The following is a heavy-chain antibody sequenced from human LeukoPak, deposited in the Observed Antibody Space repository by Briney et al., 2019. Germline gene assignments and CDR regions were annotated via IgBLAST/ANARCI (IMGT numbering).Heavy chain of an antibody. Sequence: ASVKVSCKASGYTFTSYYMHWVRQAPGQGLEWMGIINPSGGSTSYAQKFQGRVTMTRVTSTSTVYMELSSLRSEDTAVYYCARDPPRDYDFWSGYSGDDYWGQGTLVTVSS. CDR2: INPSGGST. CDR3: ARDPPRDYDFWSGYSGDDY. J-gene: IGHJ4*02. V-gene: IGHV1-46*01. CDR1: GYTFTSYY. D-gene: IGHD3-3*01.